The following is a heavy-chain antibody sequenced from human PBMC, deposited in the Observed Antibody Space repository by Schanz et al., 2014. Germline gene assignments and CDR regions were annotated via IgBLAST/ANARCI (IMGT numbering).Heavy chain of an antibody. CDR3: ATMCGYCTATACQILEVLDV. CDR2: ISPYTGNT. V-gene: IGHV1-18*01. CDR1: GYTFTSHG. J-gene: IGHJ3*01. D-gene: IGHD2-8*02. Sequence: QVQLVQSGAEVKKPGSSVKVSCKASGYTFTSHGITWVRQAPGQGLEWVGWISPYTGNTHYFDKMEGRVTMTTDTSTSTAYMELRSLRSDDTAMYYCATMCGYCTATACQILEVLDVWGQGTMVTVSS.